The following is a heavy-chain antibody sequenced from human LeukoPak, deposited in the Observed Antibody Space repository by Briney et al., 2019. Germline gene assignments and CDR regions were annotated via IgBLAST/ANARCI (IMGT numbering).Heavy chain of an antibody. CDR3: AKDSSYYYVSSGLNAFYS. V-gene: IGHV1-2*02. CDR2: INPNSGGT. J-gene: IGHJ3*02. D-gene: IGHD3-22*01. CDR1: GYTFTGYY. Sequence: ASVKVSCKASGYTFTGYYMHWVRQAPGQGLEWMGWINPNSGGTNYAQKLQGRVTMTTDTSTSTAYMELRSLRSDDTAVYYCAKDSSYYYVSSGLNAFYSWVQGTMVTASS.